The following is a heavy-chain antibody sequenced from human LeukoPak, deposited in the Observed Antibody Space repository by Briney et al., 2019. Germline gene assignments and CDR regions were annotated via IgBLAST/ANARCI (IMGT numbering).Heavy chain of an antibody. J-gene: IGHJ4*02. D-gene: IGHD3-10*01. CDR1: GYTFTSYD. CDR2: MNPNSGNT. Sequence: GASVKVSCKASGYTFTSYDINWVRQATGQGLEWMGWMNPNSGNTGYAQKFQGRVTMTRNTSISTAYMELSSLRSEDTAVYYCARELPKFQYYFDYWGQGTLVTVSS. V-gene: IGHV1-8*01. CDR3: ARELPKFQYYFDY.